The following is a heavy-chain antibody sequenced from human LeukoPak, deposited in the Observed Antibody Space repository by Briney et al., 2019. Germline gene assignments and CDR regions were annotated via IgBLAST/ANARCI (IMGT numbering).Heavy chain of an antibody. Sequence: GGSLRLSCTASEFTFSSDEMNWVRQAPGKGLEWVSGISGSDRTTYYADSVKGRFTISRDNSKNTLYLQMNSLRAEDTAVYYCARGPSGYHNTGGQGTLVTVSS. CDR3: ARGPSGYHNT. CDR1: EFTFSSDE. D-gene: IGHD5-12*01. J-gene: IGHJ4*02. V-gene: IGHV3-23*01. CDR2: ISGSDRTT.